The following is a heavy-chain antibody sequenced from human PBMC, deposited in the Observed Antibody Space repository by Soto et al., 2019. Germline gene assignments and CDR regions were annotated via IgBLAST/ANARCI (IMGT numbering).Heavy chain of an antibody. CDR2: MSRTGDNT. D-gene: IGHD3-22*01. V-gene: IGHV3-23*01. J-gene: IGHJ4*02. CDR1: GFTFSIYA. Sequence: GGSLRLCCAASGFTFSIYAMTWVRQSPGKGLEWVSSMSRTGDNTYYADSVKGRFTISRDNSKNTLYLQMNSLRAEDTAIYYCAKDQSNSNPLYYFDFWGPGTLVTVSS. CDR3: AKDQSNSNPLYYFDF.